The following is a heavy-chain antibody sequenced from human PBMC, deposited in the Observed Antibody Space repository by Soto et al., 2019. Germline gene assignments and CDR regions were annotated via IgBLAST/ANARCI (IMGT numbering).Heavy chain of an antibody. CDR1: GGSISSGGYY. CDR3: AGQAGNYYDSSGYYLEYFQH. D-gene: IGHD3-22*01. J-gene: IGHJ1*01. CDR2: IYYSGST. Sequence: SETLSLTCTVSGGSISSGGYYWSWIRQHPGKGLEWIGYIYYSGSTYYNPSLKSRVTISVDTSKNQFSLKLSSVTAADTAVYYCAGQAGNYYDSSGYYLEYFQHWGQGTLVTVSS. V-gene: IGHV4-31*03.